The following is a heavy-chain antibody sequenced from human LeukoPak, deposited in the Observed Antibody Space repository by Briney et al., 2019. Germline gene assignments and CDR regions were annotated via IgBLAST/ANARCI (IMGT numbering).Heavy chain of an antibody. V-gene: IGHV1-2*02. CDR1: GYTFTSYA. Sequence: ASVKVSCKASGYTFTSYAMHWVRQAPGQGLEWMGWITPSGGTNYPQKFQGRVAITRDTSITTAYMDLSRLTSDDTAVYYCARDRYGDGFAHFDYWGQGALVTVLS. CDR2: ITPSGGT. CDR3: ARDRYGDGFAHFDY. D-gene: IGHD5-24*01. J-gene: IGHJ4*02.